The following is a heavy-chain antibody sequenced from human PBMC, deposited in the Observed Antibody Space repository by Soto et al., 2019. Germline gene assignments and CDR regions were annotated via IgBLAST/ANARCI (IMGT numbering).Heavy chain of an antibody. CDR1: GYTFSRFA. J-gene: IGHJ2*01. D-gene: IGHD5-12*01. V-gene: IGHV1-3*01. Sequence: ASVKVSCKASGYTFSRFAIHWVRQAPGQRLEWMGWIDPGTTNTKYSQSFQGRVTITRDTSATTAYMELSSLRSEDTAVYYCAREDGSSNWYFDPWGRGTLVTVSS. CDR2: IDPGTTNT. CDR3: AREDGSSNWYFDP.